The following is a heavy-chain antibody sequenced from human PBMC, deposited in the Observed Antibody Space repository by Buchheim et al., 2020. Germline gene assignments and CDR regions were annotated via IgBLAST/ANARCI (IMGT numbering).Heavy chain of an antibody. V-gene: IGHV3-23*01. D-gene: IGHD1-26*01. CDR1: GFTFSSYA. CDR3: AKTPQMGGSYYGEKLPRYYFDY. CDR2: ISGSGGST. Sequence: EVQLLESGGGLVQPGGSLRLSCAASGFTFSSYAMSWVRQAPGKGLEWVSAISGSGGSTYYADSVKGRFTISRDNSQNTRYLQMNSLRAEDTAVYYCAKTPQMGGSYYGEKLPRYYFDYWGQGTL. J-gene: IGHJ4*02.